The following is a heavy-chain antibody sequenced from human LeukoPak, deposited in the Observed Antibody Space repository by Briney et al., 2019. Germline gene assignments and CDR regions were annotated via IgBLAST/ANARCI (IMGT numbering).Heavy chain of an antibody. Sequence: ASVKVSCKASGGTFSSYAISWVRQAPGQGLEWMGGNIPIFGTANYAQKFQGRVTITADESTSTAYMELSSLRSEDTAVYYCASRSCGWYLFDYWGQGTLVTVSS. V-gene: IGHV1-69*13. J-gene: IGHJ4*02. CDR1: GGTFSSYA. CDR2: NIPIFGTA. CDR3: ASRSCGWYLFDY. D-gene: IGHD6-19*01.